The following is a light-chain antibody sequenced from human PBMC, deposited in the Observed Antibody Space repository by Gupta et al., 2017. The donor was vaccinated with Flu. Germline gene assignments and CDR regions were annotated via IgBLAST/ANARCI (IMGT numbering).Light chain of an antibody. CDR3: QSYDSSLDGLYV. CDR2: GDN. Sequence: QSVLTQPPSVSGAPVQRVTIPCTGSSSNIGAGFDVHWFQHLPGTAPKLLINGDNNRPAGVPARFSASKSGTSASLAITGLQAEEEADYYCQSYDSSLDGLYVFGTGTKVTVL. J-gene: IGLJ1*01. CDR1: SSNIGAGFD. V-gene: IGLV1-40*01.